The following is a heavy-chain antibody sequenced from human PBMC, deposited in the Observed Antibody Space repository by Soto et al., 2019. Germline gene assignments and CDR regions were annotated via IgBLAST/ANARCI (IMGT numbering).Heavy chain of an antibody. J-gene: IGHJ4*02. V-gene: IGHV3-21*01. D-gene: IGHD1-26*01. Sequence: GGSLRLSCTASGFTFSAFGMSWVRQAPGKGLEWVSSISSGSSFIYYADSMKGRFTISRDNSKNSLYLQMNSLRAEDTAVYYCARVSLGTYYGSDFDSWGQGTLVTVSS. CDR2: ISSGSSFI. CDR3: ARVSLGTYYGSDFDS. CDR1: GFTFSAFG.